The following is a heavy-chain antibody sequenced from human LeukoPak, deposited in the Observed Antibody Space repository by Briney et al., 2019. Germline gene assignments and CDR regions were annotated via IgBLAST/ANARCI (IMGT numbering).Heavy chain of an antibody. J-gene: IGHJ3*02. CDR2: IYISGST. V-gene: IGHV4-4*07. CDR1: GGSISSYY. CDR3: ARDLPSGYYDSSGYYDI. D-gene: IGHD3-22*01. Sequence: PSETLSLTCTVSGGSISSYYWSWIRQPAGKGLEWIGRIYISGSTNYNPSLKSRVTMSVDTSKNQFSLKLSSVTAADTAVYYCARDLPSGYYDSSGYYDIWGQGTMVTVSS.